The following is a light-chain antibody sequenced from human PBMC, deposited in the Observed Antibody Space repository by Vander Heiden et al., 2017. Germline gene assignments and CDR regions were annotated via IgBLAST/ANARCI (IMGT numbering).Light chain of an antibody. CDR3: QQYYSYPVT. J-gene: IGKJ4*01. Sequence: AIRMTESPSSFSASTGDRVTITCRASQGISSHLAWYQQKPGKAPKLLIYGASTLQRGVPSRFSGSGSGTAFTVTISFLQSEDFATYYCQQYYSYPVTFGGGTKVEIK. V-gene: IGKV1-8*01. CDR2: GAS. CDR1: QGISSH.